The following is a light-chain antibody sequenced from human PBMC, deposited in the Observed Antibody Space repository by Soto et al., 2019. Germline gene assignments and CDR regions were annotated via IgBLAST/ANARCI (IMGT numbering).Light chain of an antibody. Sequence: DIQMTQSPSTLSASVGDRVTITCRASQSITNWLAWYQQKPGKAPKLLIYDASSLESGVPSRFSGGGSGTEFTLTISSLQPDDFATYYCQQYNSYPWTFGQGTKVDIK. CDR1: QSITNW. V-gene: IGKV1-5*01. J-gene: IGKJ1*01. CDR3: QQYNSYPWT. CDR2: DAS.